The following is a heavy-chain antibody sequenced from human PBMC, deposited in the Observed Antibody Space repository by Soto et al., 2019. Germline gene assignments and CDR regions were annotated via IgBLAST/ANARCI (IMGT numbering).Heavy chain of an antibody. J-gene: IGHJ4*02. V-gene: IGHV3-30*18. D-gene: IGHD3-22*01. CDR3: AKDSRYYYDSSGYSYFDY. Sequence: GGSLRLSCAASGFTFSSYGMHWVRQAPGKGLEWVAVISYDGSNKYYADSVKGRFTISRDNSKNTLYLQMNSLRAEDTAVYYCAKDSRYYYDSSGYSYFDYWGQGTLVTVSS. CDR1: GFTFSSYG. CDR2: ISYDGSNK.